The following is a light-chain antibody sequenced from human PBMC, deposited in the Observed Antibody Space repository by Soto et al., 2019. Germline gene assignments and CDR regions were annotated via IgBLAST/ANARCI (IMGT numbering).Light chain of an antibody. CDR2: SNN. CDR3: AAWDDSLNGPF. CDR1: SSNIGSNT. J-gene: IGLJ2*01. Sequence: QSVLTQPPSASGTPGQRVTISCSGSSSNIGSNTVNWYQQLPGTAPKLLIYSNNQRPSGVPDRFSGSKSGTSASLAISGLQYEDEADYYCAAWDDSLNGPFFGGGTKLTVL. V-gene: IGLV1-44*01.